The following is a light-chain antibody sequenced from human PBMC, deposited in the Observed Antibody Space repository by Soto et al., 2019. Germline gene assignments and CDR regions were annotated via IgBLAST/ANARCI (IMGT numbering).Light chain of an antibody. CDR2: DTS. CDR1: QSVGRRY. V-gene: IGKV3-20*01. CDR3: QYQGT. J-gene: IGKJ4*01. Sequence: IVLTQSPDTLSLSPGERATLSCRASQSVGRRYLAWYQQKPGQAPMLLIYDTSERASDNPDRFSGSGSGTDFTLTISRLVPEDFAVYYCQYQGTFGGGTKVEIK.